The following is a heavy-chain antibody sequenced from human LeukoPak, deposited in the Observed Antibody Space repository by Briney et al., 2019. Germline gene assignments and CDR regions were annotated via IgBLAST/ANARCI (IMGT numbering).Heavy chain of an antibody. J-gene: IGHJ4*02. CDR2: IFYSGST. CDR3: ARWYSTRTYYFDY. V-gene: IGHV4-61*01. D-gene: IGHD6-13*01. CDR1: GVSVSNGTYY. Sequence: SETLSLTCTVSGVSVSNGTYYWSWIRQPPGKELEWIGYIFYSGSTNYNPSLKSRVTISVDTSKNQFSLKLSSVTAADTAVYYCARWYSTRTYYFDYWGQGTLVTVSS.